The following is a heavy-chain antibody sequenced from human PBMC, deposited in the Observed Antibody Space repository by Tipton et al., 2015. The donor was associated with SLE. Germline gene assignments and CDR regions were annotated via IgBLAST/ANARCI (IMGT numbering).Heavy chain of an antibody. J-gene: IGHJ3*01. CDR2: ISSYNGNT. CDR1: GYNFNTYG. CDR3: ARTLTGDAFDF. Sequence: QLVQSGAELKKPGASVIVSCKASGYNFNTYGISWVRQAPGQGLEWMGWISSYNGNTLSAQSLQGRLTMTTDTSTTTAYMELRSLRSDDTAIYYCARTLTGDAFDFWGQGTMVTVSS. V-gene: IGHV1-18*01. D-gene: IGHD7-27*01.